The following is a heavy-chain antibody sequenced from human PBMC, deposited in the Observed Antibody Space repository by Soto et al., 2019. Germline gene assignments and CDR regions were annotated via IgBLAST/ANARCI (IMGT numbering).Heavy chain of an antibody. V-gene: IGHV1-18*01. J-gene: IGHJ5*02. Sequence: QVQLVQSGAEMKKPGASVKVSCKASGYTFTSYGITWVRQAPGQGLEWMGWINAYNGNTNYAQELLGRVTMTTDTSTSTAYMELRCLRSTDTAVYYCARVLPPVDPWGQGTLVTVSS. CDR2: INAYNGNT. CDR1: GYTFTSYG. CDR3: ARVLPPVDP.